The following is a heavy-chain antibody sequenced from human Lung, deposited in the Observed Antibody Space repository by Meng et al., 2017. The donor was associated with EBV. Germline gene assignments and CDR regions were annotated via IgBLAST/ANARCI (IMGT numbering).Heavy chain of an antibody. CDR3: LRGSGGSV. D-gene: IGHD3-10*01. Sequence: QVQLRESGPGLVKPPETLPRTGPVTGDSITNHNWWAWVRQPPGKGLEWIGEIPHRGSSAYSPSLKSRVSMSIDKSKNQFSLKLTSVTAADTAVYHCLRGSGGSVWGQGTLVTVSS. V-gene: IGHV4-4*03. J-gene: IGHJ1*01. CDR1: GDSITNHNW. CDR2: IPHRGSS.